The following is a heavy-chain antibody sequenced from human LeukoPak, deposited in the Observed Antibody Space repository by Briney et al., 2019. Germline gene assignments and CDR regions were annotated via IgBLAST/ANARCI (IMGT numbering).Heavy chain of an antibody. CDR3: ARARYNWNEPPFDS. CDR2: IWYDGSNK. CDR1: GFFFSSYG. Sequence: GGSLRLSCAASGFFFSSYGMHWVRLAPGKGLEWVALIWYDGSNKYYADSVKGRFTISRDNSKNTLSLQMNSLRAEDTAVYYCARARYNWNEPPFDSWGQGTLVTVSS. V-gene: IGHV3-33*01. D-gene: IGHD1-20*01. J-gene: IGHJ4*02.